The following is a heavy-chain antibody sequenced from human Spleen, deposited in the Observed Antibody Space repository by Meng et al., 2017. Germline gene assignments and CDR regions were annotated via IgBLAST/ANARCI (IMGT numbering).Heavy chain of an antibody. J-gene: IGHJ4*02. Sequence: GGSLRLSCAASGFTFSSYGMHWVRQAPGKGLEWVAVIWYDGSNKYYADSVKGRFTISRDNSKNMLYLQMNSLRAEDTAVYYCAKVDNGSGKYSFDYWGQGTRVTVSS. CDR1: GFTFSSYG. V-gene: IGHV3-33*06. CDR2: IWYDGSNK. D-gene: IGHD3-10*01. CDR3: AKVDNGSGKYSFDY.